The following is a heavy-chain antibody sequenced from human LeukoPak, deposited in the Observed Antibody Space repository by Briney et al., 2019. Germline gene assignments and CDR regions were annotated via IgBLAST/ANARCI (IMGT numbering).Heavy chain of an antibody. V-gene: IGHV1-18*04. CDR1: GYTFTSYG. Sequence: ASVNVSCKASGYTFTSYGISWVRQAPGQGLEWMGWISAYNGNTNYAQKLQGRVTMTTDTSTSTAYMELRSLRSDDTAVYYCARGEPDTAMVPGNYWGQGTLVTVSS. D-gene: IGHD5-18*01. CDR3: ARGEPDTAMVPGNY. J-gene: IGHJ4*02. CDR2: ISAYNGNT.